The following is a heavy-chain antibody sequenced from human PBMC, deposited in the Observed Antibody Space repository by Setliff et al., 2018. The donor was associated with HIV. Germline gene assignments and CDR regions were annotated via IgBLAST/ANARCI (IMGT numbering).Heavy chain of an antibody. CDR2: IYPSDSDT. V-gene: IGHV5-51*01. Sequence: PGESLKISCKGFGYRFTSYWIGWARHMPGKGLEWMGIIYPSDSDTRYSPSFQGQVTISADKSISIAYLQWSSLKASDTAMYYCARRKLATGYDAFDIWGQGTMVTVSS. D-gene: IGHD3-9*01. J-gene: IGHJ3*02. CDR3: ARRKLATGYDAFDI. CDR1: GYRFTSYW.